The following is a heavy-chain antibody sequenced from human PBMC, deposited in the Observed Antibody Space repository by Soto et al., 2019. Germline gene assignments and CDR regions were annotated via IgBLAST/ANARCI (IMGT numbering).Heavy chain of an antibody. CDR3: ARDRSTNTVIIPAAIGPFDY. Sequence: QVQLQESGPGLVKPSGTLSLTCAVSGGPISSSNWWSWVRQPPGKGLEWIGEIFHSGNTNYNPSLKSRVTISVDKSNNQFSLRLNSVTAADTAVYYCARDRSTNTVIIPAAIGPFDYWGQGTLVTVSS. J-gene: IGHJ4*02. V-gene: IGHV4-4*02. D-gene: IGHD2-2*02. CDR1: GGPISSSNW. CDR2: IFHSGNT.